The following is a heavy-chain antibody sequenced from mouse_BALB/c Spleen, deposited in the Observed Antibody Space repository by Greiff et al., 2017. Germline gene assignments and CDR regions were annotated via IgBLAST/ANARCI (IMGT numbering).Heavy chain of an antibody. Sequence: QVQLQQSGAELMKPGASVKISCKATGYTFSSYWIEWVKQRPGHGLEWIGEILPGSGSTNYNEKFKGKATFTADTSSNTAYMQLSSLTSEDSAVYYCARGGITTVVHYWGQGTTLTVSS. D-gene: IGHD1-1*01. J-gene: IGHJ2*01. CDR2: ILPGSGST. V-gene: IGHV1-9*01. CDR1: GYTFSSYW. CDR3: ARGGITTVVHY.